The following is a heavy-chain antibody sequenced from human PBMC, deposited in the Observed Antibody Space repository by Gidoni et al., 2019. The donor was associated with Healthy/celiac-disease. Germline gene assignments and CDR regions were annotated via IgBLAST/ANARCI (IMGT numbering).Heavy chain of an antibody. J-gene: IGHJ4*02. CDR2: LYHSGST. CDR1: GGSISSSNW. D-gene: IGHD6-19*01. V-gene: IGHV4-4*02. Sequence: QVQLQESGPGLVKPSGTLSLTCAVSGGSISSSNWWSWVRQPPGKGLEWIGELYHSGSTNYNPYLKSRVTISVDKSKNQFSLKLSSVTAADTAVYYCASLRIYSSGWYGYYFDYWGQGTLVTVSS. CDR3: ASLRIYSSGWYGYYFDY.